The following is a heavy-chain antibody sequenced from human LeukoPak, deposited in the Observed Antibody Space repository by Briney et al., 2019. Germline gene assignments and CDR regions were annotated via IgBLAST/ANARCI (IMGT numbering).Heavy chain of an antibody. Sequence: SETLSLTCAVSGGSLSPHYWSWIRRPLGKGLEWIGEINNRGTTNYSPSLRGRATISVDTSKNQFSLRLTSVTAADTAMYYCARVPLWWLTPFDFWGQGTLVTVSS. CDR2: INNRGTT. V-gene: IGHV4-34*01. CDR1: GGSLSPHY. J-gene: IGHJ4*02. D-gene: IGHD5-12*01. CDR3: ARVPLWWLTPFDF.